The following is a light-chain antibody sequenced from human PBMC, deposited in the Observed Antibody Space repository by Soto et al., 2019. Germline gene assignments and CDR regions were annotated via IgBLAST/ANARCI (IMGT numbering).Light chain of an antibody. CDR3: NPYTTGTSVL. V-gene: IGLV2-14*03. J-gene: IGLJ2*01. Sequence: QSALALPASVSGSPGQWITLSCTGTSSDVGGNNYVSWYQQHPGKAPKLMFYDVSNRPSGVSNRFSGSKSGNTSSRTISGLLVEDEAAYDCNPYTTGTSVLFRGGTKLIVL. CDR2: DVS. CDR1: SSDVGGNNY.